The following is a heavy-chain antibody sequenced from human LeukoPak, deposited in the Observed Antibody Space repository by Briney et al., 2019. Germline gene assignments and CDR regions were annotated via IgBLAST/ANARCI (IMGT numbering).Heavy chain of an antibody. CDR3: ARDRGWAFDI. CDR2: ISYDGSNK. J-gene: IGHJ3*02. CDR1: GFTFSSYA. Sequence: GGSLRLSCAASGFTFSSYAMHWVRQAPGKGLEWVAVISYDGSNKHYADSVKGRLTISRDNSKNTTYLQMNSLRIEDTAVYYCARDRGWAFDIWGQGTMVTVSS. V-gene: IGHV3-30-3*01.